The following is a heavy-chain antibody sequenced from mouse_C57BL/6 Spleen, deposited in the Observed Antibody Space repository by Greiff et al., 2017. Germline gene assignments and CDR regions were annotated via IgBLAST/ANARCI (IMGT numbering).Heavy chain of an antibody. Sequence: EVKLQESGPGLVKPSQSLSLTCSVTGYSITSGYYWNWIRQFPGNKLEWMGYISYDGSNNYNPSLKNRISITRDTSKNQFFLKLNSVTTEDTATYYCAYYGNYGAMDYWGQGTSVTVSS. J-gene: IGHJ4*01. V-gene: IGHV3-6*01. CDR3: AYYGNYGAMDY. D-gene: IGHD2-1*01. CDR1: GYSITSGYY. CDR2: ISYDGSN.